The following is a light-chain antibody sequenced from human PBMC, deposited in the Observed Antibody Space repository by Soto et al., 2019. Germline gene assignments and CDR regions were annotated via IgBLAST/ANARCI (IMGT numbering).Light chain of an antibody. CDR3: IQDYNYPLT. CDR2: GAS. Sequence: EIVLTQSPGTLSLSPGERATLSCRASQSVSSNYLAWYQQKPGQAPRLLIYGASTRATGIPARFSGSGSGTEFTLTISSLQPEDFATYYCIQDYNYPLTFGGGTKVDIK. J-gene: IGKJ4*01. V-gene: IGKV3D-7*01. CDR1: QSVSSNY.